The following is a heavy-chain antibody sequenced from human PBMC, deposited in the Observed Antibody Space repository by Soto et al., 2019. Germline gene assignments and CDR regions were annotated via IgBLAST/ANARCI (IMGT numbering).Heavy chain of an antibody. V-gene: IGHV4-34*01. D-gene: IGHD5-12*01. J-gene: IGHJ4*02. CDR1: GGSLSGYY. CDR3: ARGQEGVVATH. CDR2: IKDGGYT. Sequence: QVQLQQWGAGLLKPSETLSLNCAVNGGSLSGYYWSWIRQPPGKGLEWIGEIKDGGYTNYSPSLKSRAPISSDTSNNQFALRLNSVTAADTGLYYCARGQEGVVATHWDQGALVTVSS.